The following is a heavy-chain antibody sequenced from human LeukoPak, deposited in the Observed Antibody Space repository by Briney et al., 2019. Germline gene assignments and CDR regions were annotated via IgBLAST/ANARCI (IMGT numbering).Heavy chain of an antibody. CDR3: ARVHGSGGYYYYMDV. CDR1: GDSISSYY. Sequence: PSETLSLTCTVSGDSISSYYWSWIRQPPGKGLEWIGYIYHSGSTNYNPSLKSRATISVDTSKNQFSLKLSSVTAADTAVYYCARVHGSGGYYYYMDVWGKGTTVTVSS. D-gene: IGHD6-19*01. CDR2: IYHSGST. J-gene: IGHJ6*03. V-gene: IGHV4-59*01.